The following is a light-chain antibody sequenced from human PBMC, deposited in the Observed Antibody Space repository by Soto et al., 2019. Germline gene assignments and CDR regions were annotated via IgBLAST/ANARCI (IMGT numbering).Light chain of an antibody. CDR3: QQTYSTPWT. J-gene: IGKJ1*01. Sequence: DIQMTQSPSTLSASVGDRVTITCRASQSISSWLAWYQQKPGKAPNLLIYAASSLQSGVPSRFSGSGSGTDFTLTISSLQPEDFATYYCQQTYSTPWTFGQGTKVDI. CDR2: AAS. V-gene: IGKV1-39*01. CDR1: QSISSW.